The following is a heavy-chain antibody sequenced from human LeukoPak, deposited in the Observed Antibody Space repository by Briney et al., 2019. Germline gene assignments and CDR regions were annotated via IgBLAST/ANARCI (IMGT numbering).Heavy chain of an antibody. CDR1: GGSISSYY. D-gene: IGHD1-26*01. Sequence: ETLSLTCTVSGGSISSYYWSWVRQAPGKGLEWVSAITGSGDYTDYADSVKGRFTISRDNSKNTLYLQLNSLRAEDTAVYFCAKRSGISYGHFDYWGQGTLVTVSS. CDR3: AKRSGISYGHFDY. CDR2: ITGSGDYT. J-gene: IGHJ4*02. V-gene: IGHV3-23*01.